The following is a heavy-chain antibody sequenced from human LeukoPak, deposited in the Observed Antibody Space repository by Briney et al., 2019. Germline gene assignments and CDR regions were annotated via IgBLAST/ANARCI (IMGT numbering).Heavy chain of an antibody. V-gene: IGHV4-39*01. CDR1: GGSISSSSYY. CDR3: ARLKDYGDLSFDY. CDR2: IYYSGST. D-gene: IGHD4-17*01. J-gene: IGHJ4*02. Sequence: SETLSLTCTVSGGSISSSSYYWGWIRQPPGKGLEWIGSIYYSGSTYYNPSLKSRVTVSVDTSKNQFSLKLSSVTAADTAVYYCARLKDYGDLSFDYWGQGTLVTVSS.